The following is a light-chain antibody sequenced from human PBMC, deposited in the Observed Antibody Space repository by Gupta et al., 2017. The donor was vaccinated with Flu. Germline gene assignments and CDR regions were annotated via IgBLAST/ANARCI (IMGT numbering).Light chain of an antibody. CDR3: QQGLDVPLT. J-gene: IGKJ4*01. CDR2: DVS. CDR1: QSVSGY. Sequence: DIQMTQSTSSLSASVGDRVTITCRASQSVSGYVNWYQQRPGKAPKLLISDVSNLQSGVPSTFRGSGSVTDFTLTISNLQAEDSATYYCQQGLDVPLTFGGGTKVDIK. V-gene: IGKV1-39*01.